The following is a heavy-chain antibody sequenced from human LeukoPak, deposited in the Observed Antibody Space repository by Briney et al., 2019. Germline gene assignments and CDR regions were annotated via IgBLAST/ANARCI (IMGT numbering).Heavy chain of an antibody. CDR1: GFTFSSYG. D-gene: IGHD4-17*01. Sequence: PGRSLRLSCAASGFTFSSYGMHWVRQAPGKGLEWVAVIWYDGSNKYYADSVKGRFTISRDNSKNTLYLQMNSLRAEDTAVYCCAKDLRDYGDTIDYWGQGTLVTVSS. J-gene: IGHJ4*02. CDR2: IWYDGSNK. V-gene: IGHV3-33*06. CDR3: AKDLRDYGDTIDY.